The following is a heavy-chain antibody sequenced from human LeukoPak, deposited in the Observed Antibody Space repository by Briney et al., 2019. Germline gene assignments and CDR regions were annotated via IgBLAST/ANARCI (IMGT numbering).Heavy chain of an antibody. CDR3: AKDKGFLTGYFDY. D-gene: IGHD3-9*01. Sequence: GGSLRLSCAASGFTYSSYGMHSVRQAPGKGLGWVAFIRYDGSDKYYADSVKGRFTISRDNSKNTLYLQMNSLRAEDTAVYYCAKDKGFLTGYFDYWGQGTLVTVSS. J-gene: IGHJ4*02. V-gene: IGHV3-30*02. CDR1: GFTYSSYG. CDR2: IRYDGSDK.